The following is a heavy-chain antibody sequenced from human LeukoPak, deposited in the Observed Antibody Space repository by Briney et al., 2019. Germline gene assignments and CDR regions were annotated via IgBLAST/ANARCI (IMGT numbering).Heavy chain of an antibody. J-gene: IGHJ4*02. CDR3: ARDWSGYNSSGYNTLGY. CDR2: INPSGGST. CDR1: GYTFTSYY. D-gene: IGHD3-22*01. Sequence: ASVKVSCKASGYTFTSYYMHWVRQAPGQGLEWMEIINPSGGSTSYAQKFQGRVTMTRDTSTSTVYMELSSLRSEDTAVYYCARDWSGYNSSGYNTLGYWGQGTLVTVSS. V-gene: IGHV1-46*01.